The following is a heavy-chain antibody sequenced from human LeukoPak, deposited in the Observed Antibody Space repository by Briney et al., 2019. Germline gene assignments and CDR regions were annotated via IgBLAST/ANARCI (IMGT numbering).Heavy chain of an antibody. CDR1: GFTFRNYA. D-gene: IGHD6-13*01. CDR2: VSSSGGGT. CDR3: ARGDRSSWFNFDY. J-gene: IGHJ4*02. Sequence: GGSLRLSCAASGFTFRNYAMSWVRQAPGKGLEWVSAVSSSGGGTYFAASVKGRFTISRDNSKNTLYLQMNSLRAEDTAVYYCARGDRSSWFNFDYWGQGTLVTVSS. V-gene: IGHV3-23*01.